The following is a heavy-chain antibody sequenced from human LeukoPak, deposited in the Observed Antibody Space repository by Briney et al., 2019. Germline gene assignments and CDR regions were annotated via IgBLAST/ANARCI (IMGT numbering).Heavy chain of an antibody. V-gene: IGHV1-18*01. Sequence: ASVKVSCKASGYTFTSYGISWVRQAPGQGLEWMGWISAYNGNTNYALKLQGRVTMTTDTSTSTAYMELRSLRSDDTAAYYCARVIGYYYYMDVWGKGTTVTVSS. CDR1: GYTFTSYG. CDR2: ISAYNGNT. CDR3: ARVIGYYYYMDV. J-gene: IGHJ6*03. D-gene: IGHD3-22*01.